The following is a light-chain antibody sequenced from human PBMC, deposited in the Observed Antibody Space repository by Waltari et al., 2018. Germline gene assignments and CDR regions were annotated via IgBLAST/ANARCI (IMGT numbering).Light chain of an antibody. V-gene: IGKV3-15*01. CDR3: QQYNNWPPLT. CDR1: QSVSSN. J-gene: IGKJ4*01. Sequence: EIVMTQSPATLSVSPGARAPLSCRASQSVSSNLAWYQQKPGQAPRLLIYGASTRATGIPARFSGSGSGTEFTLTISSLQSEDFAVYYCQQYNNWPPLTFGGGTKVEIK. CDR2: GAS.